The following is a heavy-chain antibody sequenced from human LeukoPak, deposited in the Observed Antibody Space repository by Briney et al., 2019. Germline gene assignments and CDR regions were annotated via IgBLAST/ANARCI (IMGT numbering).Heavy chain of an antibody. J-gene: IGHJ4*02. CDR3: ARDRHWNYVDY. Sequence: ASVKVSCKASGGTFSSYAISWVRQAPGQGLEWMGWINPNSGGTNYAQKFQGRVTMTRDTSISTAYVELSRLRSDDTAVYYCARDRHWNYVDYWGQGTLVTVSS. D-gene: IGHD1-1*01. CDR1: GGTFSSYA. V-gene: IGHV1-2*02. CDR2: INPNSGGT.